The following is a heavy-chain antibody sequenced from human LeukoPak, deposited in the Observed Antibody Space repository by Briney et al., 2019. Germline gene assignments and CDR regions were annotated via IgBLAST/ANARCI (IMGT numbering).Heavy chain of an antibody. Sequence: KTGGSLRLSCAASGFTFSSYSMNWVRQAPGKGLEWVSSISSSSSYIYYADSVKGRFTISRDNAKNSLYLQMSSLRAEDTAVYYCARDRIQLWNDAFDIWGQGTMVTVSS. D-gene: IGHD5-18*01. V-gene: IGHV3-21*01. J-gene: IGHJ3*02. CDR1: GFTFSSYS. CDR3: ARDRIQLWNDAFDI. CDR2: ISSSSSYI.